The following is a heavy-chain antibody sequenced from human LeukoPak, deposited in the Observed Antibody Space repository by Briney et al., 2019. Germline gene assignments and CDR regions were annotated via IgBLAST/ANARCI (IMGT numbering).Heavy chain of an antibody. Sequence: GGSLRLSCAASGFTFSSYGMHWVRQAPGEGLEWVAVISYDGSNKYYADSVKGRFTISRDNSKNTLYLQMNSLRAEDTAVYYCAKDPSSKGVTKIGYYYYYGMDVWGQGTTVTVSS. D-gene: IGHD4-17*01. CDR2: ISYDGSNK. CDR3: AKDPSSKGVTKIGYYYYYGMDV. V-gene: IGHV3-30*18. CDR1: GFTFSSYG. J-gene: IGHJ6*02.